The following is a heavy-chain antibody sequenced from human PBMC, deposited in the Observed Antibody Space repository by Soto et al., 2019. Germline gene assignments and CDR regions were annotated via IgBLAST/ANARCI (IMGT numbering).Heavy chain of an antibody. Sequence: ASVKVSCKASGYTFTSYGISWVRQAPGQGLEWMGWISAYNGNTNYAQKLQGRVTMTTDTSTSTAYMELRSLRSDDTAVYYCARDHQILRYFDWLPGSDAFDIWGQRTMVTVSS. CDR2: ISAYNGNT. V-gene: IGHV1-18*01. J-gene: IGHJ3*02. D-gene: IGHD3-9*01. CDR3: ARDHQILRYFDWLPGSDAFDI. CDR1: GYTFTSYG.